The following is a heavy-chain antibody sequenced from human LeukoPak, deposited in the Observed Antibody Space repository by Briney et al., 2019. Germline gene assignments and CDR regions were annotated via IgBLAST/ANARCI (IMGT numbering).Heavy chain of an antibody. CDR3: ARGEEYGDDGGWFDP. D-gene: IGHD4-17*01. J-gene: IGHJ5*02. CDR1: GGSISSYY. V-gene: IGHV4-59*12. CDR2: IYYSGST. Sequence: SETLSLTCTVSGGSISSYYWSWIRQPPGKGLEWIGYIYYSGSTNYNPSLKSRVTISVDTSKNQLSLRLNSVTAADTAVYYCARGEEYGDDGGWFDPWGQGTLVTVSS.